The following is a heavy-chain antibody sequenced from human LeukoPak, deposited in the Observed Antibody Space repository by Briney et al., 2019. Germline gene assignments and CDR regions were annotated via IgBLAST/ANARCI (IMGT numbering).Heavy chain of an antibody. Sequence: PGGSPRLSCAASGFTFDDYAMHWVRQAPGKGLEWVSGISWNSGSIGYADSVKGRFTISRDNAKNSLYLQMNSLRAEDTALYYCAKDTRGYSYGVDYWGQGTLVTVSS. CDR1: GFTFDDYA. J-gene: IGHJ4*02. V-gene: IGHV3-9*01. CDR2: ISWNSGSI. CDR3: AKDTRGYSYGVDY. D-gene: IGHD5-18*01.